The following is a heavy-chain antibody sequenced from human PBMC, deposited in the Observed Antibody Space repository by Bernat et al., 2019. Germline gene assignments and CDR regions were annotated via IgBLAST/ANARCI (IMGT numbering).Heavy chain of an antibody. Sequence: QVQLQESGPGLVKPSETLSLTCTVSGGSISSYYWSWIRQPPGKGLEWIGYIYYSGSTNYNPSLKSRVTISVDTSKNQFSLKLSSVTAADTAVYYCAREGDIVATIIDYWGQGTLVTVSS. CDR2: IYYSGST. J-gene: IGHJ4*02. V-gene: IGHV4-59*12. D-gene: IGHD5-12*01. CDR1: GGSISSYY. CDR3: AREGDIVATIIDY.